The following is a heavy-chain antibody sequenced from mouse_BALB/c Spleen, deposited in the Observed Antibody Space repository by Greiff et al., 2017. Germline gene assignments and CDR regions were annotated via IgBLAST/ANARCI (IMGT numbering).Heavy chain of an antibody. CDR3: ARGGLLRPAMDY. CDR1: GFTFSSYG. V-gene: IGHV5-6-3*01. CDR2: INSNGGST. Sequence: DVKLVESGGGLVQPGGSLKLSCAASGFTFSSYGMSWVRQTPDKRLELVATINSNGGSTYYPDSVKGRFTISRDNAKNTLYLQMSSLKSEDTAMYYCARGGLLRPAMDYWGQGTSVTVSA. J-gene: IGHJ4*01. D-gene: IGHD1-2*01.